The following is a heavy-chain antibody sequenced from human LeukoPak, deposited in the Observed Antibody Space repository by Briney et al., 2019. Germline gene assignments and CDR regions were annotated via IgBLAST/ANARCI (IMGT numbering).Heavy chain of an antibody. D-gene: IGHD2/OR15-2a*01. V-gene: IGHV6-1*01. CDR2: TYYRSKWFN. CDR1: GDSVSSNRAA. J-gene: IGHJ3*02. CDR3: ARDSDNSDAFDI. Sequence: SQTLSLTCAISGDSVSSNRAAWNWIRQSPSRGLECLGRTYYRSKWFNHYAVSLKSRITINPDTSKNQFSLQLNSVTPEDTAVYYCARDSDNSDAFDIWGQGTMVTVSS.